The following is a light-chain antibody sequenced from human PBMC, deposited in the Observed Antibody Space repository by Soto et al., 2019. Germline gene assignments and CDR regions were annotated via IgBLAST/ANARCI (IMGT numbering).Light chain of an antibody. CDR3: QQRSSWPLT. Sequence: EIVMTQSPATLSVSPGERATLSCRASQSVGTNLAWYQQKPGQAPRLLIHGTSTRATGIPARFSGSGSGTDFSLAISSLEPEDFAVYYCQQRSSWPLTFGGGTKVDIK. CDR1: QSVGTN. J-gene: IGKJ4*01. CDR2: GTS. V-gene: IGKV3-15*01.